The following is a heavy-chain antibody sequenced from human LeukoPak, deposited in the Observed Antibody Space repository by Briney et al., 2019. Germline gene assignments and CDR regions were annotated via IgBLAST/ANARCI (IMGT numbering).Heavy chain of an antibody. J-gene: IGHJ4*02. D-gene: IGHD5-18*01. Sequence: GGSLRLSCAVSGFTVSSNYLTWFRQAPGKGRKYVSAISSNGGSTYYANSVKGRFTISRDNSKNTLYLQMGSLRAEDMAVYYCARLHTAMVSDWGQGTLVTVSS. CDR2: ISSNGGST. V-gene: IGHV3-64*01. CDR3: ARLHTAMVSD. CDR1: GFTVSSNY.